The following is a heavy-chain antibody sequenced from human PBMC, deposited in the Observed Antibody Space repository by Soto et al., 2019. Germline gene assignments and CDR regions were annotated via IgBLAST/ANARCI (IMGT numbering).Heavy chain of an antibody. Sequence: QLQLQESGPGLVKPSETLSLTCTVSGGSISSSSYYWGWIRQPPGKGLEWNGSIYYSGSTYYNPSLKSRVTIPVDTSKNQFSLKLSSVTAADTAVYYCARHGSSGWYQLGYYYGMDVWGQGTTVTVSS. CDR1: GGSISSSSYY. D-gene: IGHD6-19*01. CDR3: ARHGSSGWYQLGYYYGMDV. CDR2: IYYSGST. V-gene: IGHV4-39*01. J-gene: IGHJ6*02.